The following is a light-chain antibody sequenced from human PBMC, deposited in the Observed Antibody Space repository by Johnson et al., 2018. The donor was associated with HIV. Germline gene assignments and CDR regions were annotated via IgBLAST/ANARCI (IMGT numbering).Light chain of an antibody. CDR3: GTWDGSLRAGF. CDR2: ENS. V-gene: IGLV1-51*02. Sequence: QSVLTQPPSVSAAPGQKVTISCSGSSSNIGNNFVSWYQHLPGTAPKLLIYENSKRPSGIPDRLSGSKYGTAATLGITGLQTGDEANYYCGTWDGSLRAGFFGTGTKVTVL. J-gene: IGLJ1*01. CDR1: SSNIGNNF.